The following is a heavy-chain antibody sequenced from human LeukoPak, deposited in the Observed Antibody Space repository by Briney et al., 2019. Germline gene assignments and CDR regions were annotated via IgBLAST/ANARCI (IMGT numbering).Heavy chain of an antibody. CDR1: GFTFSSYS. CDR3: AAYYDFWSGYYSFDY. D-gene: IGHD3-3*01. CDR2: ISSSSSTI. Sequence: GGSLRLFCAASGFTFSSYSMNWVRQAPGKGLEWVSYISSSSSTIYYADSVKGRFTISRDNAKNSLYLQMNSLRAEDTAVYYCAAYYDFWSGYYSFDYWGQGTLVTVSS. V-gene: IGHV3-48*01. J-gene: IGHJ4*02.